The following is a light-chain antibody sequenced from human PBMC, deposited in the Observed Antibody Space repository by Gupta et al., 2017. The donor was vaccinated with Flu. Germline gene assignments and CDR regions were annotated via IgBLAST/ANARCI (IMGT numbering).Light chain of an antibody. Sequence: PATLSWSPGERATLCCRTSQNMKRELDWYQQKPGQPPRLLIYGATNRANGIPARFSGGGCGTEFTLTITSREPDDFAVYHCQQRNNWPGTFGQGTKLEIK. J-gene: IGKJ2*02. CDR2: GAT. CDR3: QQRNNWPGT. CDR1: QNMKRE. V-gene: IGKV3-11*01.